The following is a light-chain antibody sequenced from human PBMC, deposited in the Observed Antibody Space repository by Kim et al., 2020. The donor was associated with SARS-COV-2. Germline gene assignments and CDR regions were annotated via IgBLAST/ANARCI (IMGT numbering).Light chain of an antibody. CDR1: SSNIGAGYD. Sequence: FTISCTGSSSNIGAGYDVPCHQQLPGTAPKLLIYGNSNRPSGVPDRFSGSKSGTSASLAITGLQAEDEADYYCQSYDSSLSGFVVFGGGTQLTVL. CDR3: QSYDSSLSGFVV. J-gene: IGLJ2*01. V-gene: IGLV1-40*01. CDR2: GNS.